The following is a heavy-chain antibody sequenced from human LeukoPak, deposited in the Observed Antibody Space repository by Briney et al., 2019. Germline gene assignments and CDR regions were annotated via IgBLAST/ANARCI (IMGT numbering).Heavy chain of an antibody. CDR3: ARVQGHPPNGLDV. V-gene: IGHV3-30*04. J-gene: IGHJ3*01. CDR2: ISYDGSNK. D-gene: IGHD2-8*01. Sequence: GGSLRLSCAASGSTFSSYAMHWVRQAPGKGLEWVAVISYDGSNKYYADSVKGRFTISRDYSKNTLYLQMNSLRAEDTAVYYCARVQGHPPNGLDVWGQGTMVTVSS. CDR1: GSTFSSYA.